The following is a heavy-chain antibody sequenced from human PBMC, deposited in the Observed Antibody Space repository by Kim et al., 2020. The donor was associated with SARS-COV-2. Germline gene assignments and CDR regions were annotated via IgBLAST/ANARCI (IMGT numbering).Heavy chain of an antibody. Sequence: SETLSLTCTVSGGSISSSSYYWGWIRQPPGKGLEWIGSIYYSGSTYYNPSLKSRVTISVDTSKNQFSLKLSSVTAADTAVYYCASPAIAARPYYFDYWGQGTLVTVSS. CDR3: ASPAIAARPYYFDY. D-gene: IGHD6-6*01. CDR1: GGSISSSSYY. CDR2: IYYSGST. J-gene: IGHJ4*02. V-gene: IGHV4-39*01.